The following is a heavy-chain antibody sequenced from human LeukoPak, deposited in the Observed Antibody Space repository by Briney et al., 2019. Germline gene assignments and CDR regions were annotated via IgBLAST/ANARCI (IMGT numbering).Heavy chain of an antibody. CDR1: EFTFSSFA. Sequence: GGSLRLSCAAPEFTFSSFAMSWVRQAPGKGLEWVSRVSGSGGSTYYADSVKGRFSISRDNSKNTLYLQMNSLRAEDTAVYYCARDSSGYGSFDYWGRGTLVTVSS. V-gene: IGHV3-23*01. J-gene: IGHJ4*02. D-gene: IGHD3-22*01. CDR2: VSGSGGST. CDR3: ARDSSGYGSFDY.